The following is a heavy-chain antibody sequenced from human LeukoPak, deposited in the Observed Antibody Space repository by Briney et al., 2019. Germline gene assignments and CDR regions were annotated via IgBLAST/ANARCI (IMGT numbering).Heavy chain of an antibody. CDR3: AKARGITGTKENDY. Sequence: GGSLRLSCAASGFTVSRYYISWVRQALGKGLLWVSVIYSGGSTYYADSVKGRFTISRDNSKNTLYLQMNSLRAEDTAVYYCAKARGITGTKENDYWGQGTLVTVSS. CDR1: GFTVSRYY. D-gene: IGHD1-7*01. J-gene: IGHJ4*02. CDR2: IYSGGST. V-gene: IGHV3-53*01.